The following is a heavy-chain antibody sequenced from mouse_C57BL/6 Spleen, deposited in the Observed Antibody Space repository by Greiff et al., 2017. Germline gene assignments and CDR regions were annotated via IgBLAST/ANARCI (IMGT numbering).Heavy chain of an antibody. CDR3: TREELGRRYFDV. J-gene: IGHJ1*03. CDR1: GYTFTDYG. Sequence: VQLQQSGAELVRPGASVTLSCKASGYTFTDYGMHWVKQTPVHGLEWIGAIDPETGGTAYNQKFKGKAILTADKSSSTAYMELRSLTSEDSAVYYGTREELGRRYFDVWGTGTTVTVSS. D-gene: IGHD4-1*01. CDR2: IDPETGGT. V-gene: IGHV1-15*01.